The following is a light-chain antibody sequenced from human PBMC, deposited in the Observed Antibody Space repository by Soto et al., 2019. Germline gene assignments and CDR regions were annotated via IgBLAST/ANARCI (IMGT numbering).Light chain of an antibody. CDR2: LEGRGSY. J-gene: IGLJ2*01. V-gene: IGLV4-60*02. CDR1: SGHSSYI. Sequence: QLVLTQSSSASASLGSSVTLTCTLSSGHSSYIIAWHQQQPGKAPRYLMKLEGRGSYNKGSGVPDRFSGSSSGADRYLTISNLQFEDEADYYCESWDSPTDLVFGGGTKVTVL. CDR3: ESWDSPTDLV.